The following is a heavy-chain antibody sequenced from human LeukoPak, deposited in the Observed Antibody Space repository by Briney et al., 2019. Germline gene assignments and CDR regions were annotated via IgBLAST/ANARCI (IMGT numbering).Heavy chain of an antibody. Sequence: PSETLSLACAVYGGSFSGYYWSWIRQPPGKGLEWIGEINHSGSTNYNPSLKSRVTISVDTSKNQFPLKLSSVTAADTAVYYCARGAYCSGGSCDSSYYYYYMDVWGKGTTVTVSS. D-gene: IGHD2-15*01. CDR3: ARGAYCSGGSCDSSYYYYYMDV. CDR2: INHSGST. J-gene: IGHJ6*03. CDR1: GGSFSGYY. V-gene: IGHV4-34*01.